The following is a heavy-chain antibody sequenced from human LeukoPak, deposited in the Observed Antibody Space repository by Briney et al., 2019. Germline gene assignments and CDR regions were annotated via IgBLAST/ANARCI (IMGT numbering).Heavy chain of an antibody. V-gene: IGHV3-11*01. Sequence: GGSLRLSCAASGFTFSDYYMSWIRQAPGKGLEWVSYISSSGNTIYYADSVKGRFTISRDNGQSSLYLQMNSLRAEDTAVYYCARDPRGAVVPGAMGVWGKGTTVTVSS. J-gene: IGHJ6*04. CDR1: GFTFSDYY. CDR2: ISSSGNTI. D-gene: IGHD2-2*01. CDR3: ARDPRGAVVPGAMGV.